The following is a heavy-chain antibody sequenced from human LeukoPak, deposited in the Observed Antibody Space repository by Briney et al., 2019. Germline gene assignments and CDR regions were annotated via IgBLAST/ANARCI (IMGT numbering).Heavy chain of an antibody. CDR2: IRSKANSYAT. J-gene: IGHJ5*02. Sequence: PGRSLRLSCAASGFTFSSYGMHWVRQASGKGLEWVGRIRSKANSYATAYAASVKGRFTISRDDSKNTAYLQMNSLKTEDTAVYYCTRGAAAGKVCDPWGQGTLVTVSS. CDR1: GFTFSSYG. CDR3: TRGAAAGKVCDP. V-gene: IGHV3-73*01. D-gene: IGHD6-13*01.